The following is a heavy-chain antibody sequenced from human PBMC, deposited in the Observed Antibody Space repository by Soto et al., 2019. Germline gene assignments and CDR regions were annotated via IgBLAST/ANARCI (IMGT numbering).Heavy chain of an antibody. CDR3: AKGAVAGTPTSYYYYGMDV. CDR2: IIPIFGKV. V-gene: IGHV1-69*12. CDR1: GGTFRTYA. J-gene: IGHJ6*02. Sequence: QVQLLQSGAEVKKPGSSVRVSCEASGGTFRTYAISWVRQAPGQGLEWMGEIIPIFGKVNYAQKFQGRVTITADESTTTVYMDLRSLTSEDTAVYYCAKGAVAGTPTSYYYYGMDVWGQGTTVTDS. D-gene: IGHD6-19*01.